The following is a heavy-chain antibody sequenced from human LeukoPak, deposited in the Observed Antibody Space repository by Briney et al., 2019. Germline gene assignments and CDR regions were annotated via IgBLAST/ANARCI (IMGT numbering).Heavy chain of an antibody. CDR2: ISGSGGST. J-gene: IGHJ4*02. V-gene: IGHV3-23*01. D-gene: IGHD3-10*01. Sequence: GGSLRLSCAASGFTFSSYAMSWVRQAPGKGLEWVSAISGSGGSTYYADSVKGRFTISRDNSKNTLYLQMNSLRAEDTAVYYCAKDGRPTYYYGSGTQMCYFDYWGQGTLVTVSS. CDR3: AKDGRPTYYYGSGTQMCYFDY. CDR1: GFTFSSYA.